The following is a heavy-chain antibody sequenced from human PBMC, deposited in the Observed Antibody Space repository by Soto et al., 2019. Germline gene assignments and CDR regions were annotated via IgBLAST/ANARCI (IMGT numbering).Heavy chain of an antibody. CDR3: ARDRGMYFTSTRLDY. Sequence: EVQLLESGGGVVQPGGTLRLSCAGSGFSFSGYAMSWVRQAPGRGLEWVSGISVSGTGIHYADSVKGRFTISRDNSKNTLYLQMNILRDEDTAMYFCARDRGMYFTSTRLDYWGQGTLVTVSS. CDR2: ISVSGTGI. CDR1: GFSFSGYA. V-gene: IGHV3-23*01. D-gene: IGHD3-10*01. J-gene: IGHJ4*02.